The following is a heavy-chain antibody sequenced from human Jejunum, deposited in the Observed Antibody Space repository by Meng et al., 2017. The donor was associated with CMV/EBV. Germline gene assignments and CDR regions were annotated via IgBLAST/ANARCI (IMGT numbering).Heavy chain of an antibody. D-gene: IGHD3-3*01. Sequence: QVLRQGAGRGLVKPSQTLFLTCSVSGGSIGSGDYYWSLIRRPPGKGLEWIGYIHDTGSTSHNPSLKSRVDISLGTSKNQFSLTLNSVTAEDTAVYFCARGSIFVSFDSWGQGTLVTVSS. J-gene: IGHJ4*02. V-gene: IGHV4-30-4*08. CDR1: GGSIGSGDYY. CDR2: IHDTGST. CDR3: ARGSIFVSFDS.